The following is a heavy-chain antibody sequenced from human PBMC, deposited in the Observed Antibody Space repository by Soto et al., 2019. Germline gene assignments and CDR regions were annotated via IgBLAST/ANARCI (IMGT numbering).Heavy chain of an antibody. J-gene: IGHJ4*02. D-gene: IGHD6-19*01. CDR2: ISSSGSTI. Sequence: EGQLVESGGGLVQPGGSLRLSCAASGLTFSTYEMNWVSKAPGKGLEWVSYISSSGSTIYYADSVKGRFTISRDNAKNSLYLQMNSLRAEDTAVYYCARDGELGSGWYGFDYWGQGTLVTVSS. CDR1: GLTFSTYE. CDR3: ARDGELGSGWYGFDY. V-gene: IGHV3-48*03.